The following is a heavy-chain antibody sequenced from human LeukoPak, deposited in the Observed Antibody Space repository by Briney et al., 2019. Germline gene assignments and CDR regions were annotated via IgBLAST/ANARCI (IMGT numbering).Heavy chain of an antibody. J-gene: IGHJ6*03. Sequence: PGGSLRLSCAASGFTFRNFWMSWVRQAPGRGLEWVANIKQDGSEKYYVDSVKGRFTISRDNAKDSLSLQMNSLRVEDTGVYYCARAVVGVYCSGADCLNFYYYYMDVWGKGTTVTVS. CDR3: ARAVVGVYCSGADCLNFYYYYMDV. CDR1: GFTFRNFW. CDR2: IKQDGSEK. D-gene: IGHD2-15*01. V-gene: IGHV3-7*01.